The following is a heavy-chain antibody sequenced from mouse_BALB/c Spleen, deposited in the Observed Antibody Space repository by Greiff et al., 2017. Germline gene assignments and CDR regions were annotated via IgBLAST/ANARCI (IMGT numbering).Heavy chain of an antibody. V-gene: IGHV14-3*02. J-gene: IGHJ1*01. Sequence: VQLQQSGAELVKPGASVKLSCTASGFNIKDTYMHWVKQRPEQGLEWIGRIDPANGNTKYDPKFQGKATITADTSSNTAYLQLSSLTSEDTAVYYCARRIDYGNPYWYFDVWGAGTTVTVSS. D-gene: IGHD2-1*01. CDR1: GFNIKDTY. CDR3: ARRIDYGNPYWYFDV. CDR2: IDPANGNT.